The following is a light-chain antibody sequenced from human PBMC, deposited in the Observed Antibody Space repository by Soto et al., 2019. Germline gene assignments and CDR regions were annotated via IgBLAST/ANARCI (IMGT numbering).Light chain of an antibody. Sequence: DIQITQSPSTLSASVGDRVTITCRASQSISSWLAWYQQKPGKAPKLLIYDASSLERGVPSRFSGSGSGTEFTLTISSLQPDDVATYYCQQYNSYSITFGQGTKLEIK. V-gene: IGKV1-5*01. J-gene: IGKJ2*01. CDR3: QQYNSYSIT. CDR1: QSISSW. CDR2: DAS.